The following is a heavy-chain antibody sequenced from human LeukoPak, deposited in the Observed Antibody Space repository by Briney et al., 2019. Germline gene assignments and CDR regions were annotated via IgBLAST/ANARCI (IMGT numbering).Heavy chain of an antibody. CDR1: GYIFTTYW. CDR2: IFPGDSDT. D-gene: IGHD3-22*01. V-gene: IGHV5-51*01. J-gene: IGHJ4*02. Sequence: GESLKISCKGSGYIFTTYWIGWVRQTPGKGLEWVGIIFPGDSDTRYGPSFQGQVTVSADKSISTAYLQWSSLKASDTAMYYCARGNYDSSGYYYSYWGQGTLVTVSS. CDR3: ARGNYDSSGYYYSY.